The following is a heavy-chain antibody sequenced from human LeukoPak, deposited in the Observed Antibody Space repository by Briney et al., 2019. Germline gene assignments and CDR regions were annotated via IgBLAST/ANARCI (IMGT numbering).Heavy chain of an antibody. CDR2: IKQDGSEK. D-gene: IGHD4-23*01. V-gene: IGHV3-7*01. Sequence: GGSLRLSCAVSGFTFSSYWMSWVRQAPGKGLEWVANIKQDGSEKYYVDSVKGRFTISRDNAKSSLYLQMNSLRADDTAVYYCARGGGNSVSWGQGTLVTVSS. CDR1: GFTFSSYW. J-gene: IGHJ5*02. CDR3: ARGGGNSVS.